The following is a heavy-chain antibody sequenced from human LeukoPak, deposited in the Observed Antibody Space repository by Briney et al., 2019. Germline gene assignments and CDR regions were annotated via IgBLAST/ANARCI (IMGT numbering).Heavy chain of an antibody. CDR1: GGXISSSNW. Sequence: XCXXXGGXISSSNWWSWGRQPPGKGLEWXGEICHSGSTNYNPSLKSRVTISVDKSKNQFSLKLSSVTAADTAVYYCAASSGWYDGYYFDYWGQGTLVTVSS. CDR3: AASSGWYDGYYFDY. D-gene: IGHD6-19*01. V-gene: IGHV4-4*02. CDR2: ICHSGST. J-gene: IGHJ4*02.